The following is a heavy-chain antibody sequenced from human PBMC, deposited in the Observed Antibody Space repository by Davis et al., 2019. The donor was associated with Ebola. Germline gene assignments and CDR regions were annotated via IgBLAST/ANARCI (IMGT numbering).Heavy chain of an antibody. Sequence: SETLSLTCIVSGGSISSYYWSWIRQPPGKGLEWIGYIYYSGSTSYNPSLKSRVTISVDRSKNQFSLKLSSVTAADTAVYYCARGDILTGYSYWGQGTLVTVSS. D-gene: IGHD3-9*01. CDR1: GGSISSYY. CDR2: IYYSGST. V-gene: IGHV4-59*12. CDR3: ARGDILTGYSY. J-gene: IGHJ4*02.